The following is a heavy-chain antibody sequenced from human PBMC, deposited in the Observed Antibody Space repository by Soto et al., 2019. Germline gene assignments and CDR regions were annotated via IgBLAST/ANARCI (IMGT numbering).Heavy chain of an antibody. CDR1: GFTFSDYY. J-gene: IGHJ5*02. CDR3: ARGSMVRGYNWFDP. D-gene: IGHD3-10*01. CDR2: ISSSSSYT. Sequence: GGSLRLSCAASGFTFSDYYMSWIRQAPGKGLEWVSYISSSSSYTNYADSVKRRFTISRDNAKNSLYLLMNSLRAEDTAVYYCARGSMVRGYNWFDPWGQGTHVTVSS. V-gene: IGHV3-11*06.